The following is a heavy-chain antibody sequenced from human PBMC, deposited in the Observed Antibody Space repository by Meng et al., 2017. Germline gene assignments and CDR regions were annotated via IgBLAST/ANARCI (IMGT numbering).Heavy chain of an antibody. D-gene: IGHD4-17*01. Sequence: QVQLVRSGAEVKKPGSSVKVSCKASGGTFSSYAISWVRQAPGQGLEWMGGIIPIFGTANYAQKFQGRVTITADESTSTAYMELSSLRSEDTAVYYCARDYGDYAWIAKRWFDPWGQGTLVTVSS. CDR1: GGTFSSYA. CDR2: IIPIFGTA. J-gene: IGHJ5*02. V-gene: IGHV1-69*01. CDR3: ARDYGDYAWIAKRWFDP.